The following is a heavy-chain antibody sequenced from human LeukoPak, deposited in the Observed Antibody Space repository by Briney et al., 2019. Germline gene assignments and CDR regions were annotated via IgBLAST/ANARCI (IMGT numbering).Heavy chain of an antibody. Sequence: GGSLRLSCTASGFTFGDHAMSWVRQAPGKGLEWVGFIRSKAYGGTTEYAASVKGRFTISRDDSKSIAYLQMNSLKIEDTAVYYCTRGPIHLWFYYGMDVWGQGTTVIVSS. V-gene: IGHV3-49*04. CDR2: IRSKAYGGTT. CDR1: GFTFGDHA. J-gene: IGHJ6*02. CDR3: TRGPIHLWFYYGMDV. D-gene: IGHD5-18*01.